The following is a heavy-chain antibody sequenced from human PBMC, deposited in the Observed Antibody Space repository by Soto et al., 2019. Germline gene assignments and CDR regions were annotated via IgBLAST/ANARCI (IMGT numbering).Heavy chain of an antibody. D-gene: IGHD6-25*01. V-gene: IGHV3-7*01. CDR2: IKQDGSEN. CDR3: AREKRANGYFDY. J-gene: IGHJ4*02. Sequence: EVQLVESGGGLVPPGGSLRLYCAGAGFTFSSYWMSWVRQAPGKGLEWVANIKQDGSENYYVDSVNGRFTISRDNAKHSLYLQMHSLRVEDTAVYYCAREKRANGYFDYWGQGTLVAVSP. CDR1: GFTFSSYW.